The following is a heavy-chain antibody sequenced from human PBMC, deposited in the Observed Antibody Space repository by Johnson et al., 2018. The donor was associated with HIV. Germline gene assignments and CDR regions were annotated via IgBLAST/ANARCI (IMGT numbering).Heavy chain of an antibody. CDR3: ARESRDGPNLRAFDI. CDR1: GFTVSSNY. J-gene: IGHJ3*02. D-gene: IGHD5-24*01. V-gene: IGHV3-30*02. CDR2: IRYDGSNK. Sequence: QMLLVESGGGLVQPGGSLRLSCAASGFTVSSNYMSWVRQAPGKGLEWVAFIRYDGSNKYYADSVKGRFTISRDNSKNTLYLQMNNLRAGDTAVYFCARESRDGPNLRAFDIWGQGTTVIVSS.